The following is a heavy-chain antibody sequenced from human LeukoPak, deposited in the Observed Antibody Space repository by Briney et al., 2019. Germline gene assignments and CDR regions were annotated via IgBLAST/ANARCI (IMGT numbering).Heavy chain of an antibody. Sequence: SETLSLTCTVSGGSISSYYWSWIRQPPGKGLEWIGYIYYSGSTNYNPSLKSRVTISVDTSKNQSSLKLSSVTAADTAVYYCARDIKDRDKIRGTYYYYGMDVWGQGTTVTVSS. D-gene: IGHD1-1*01. CDR2: IYYSGST. J-gene: IGHJ6*02. CDR1: GGSISSYY. CDR3: ARDIKDRDKIRGTYYYYGMDV. V-gene: IGHV4-59*01.